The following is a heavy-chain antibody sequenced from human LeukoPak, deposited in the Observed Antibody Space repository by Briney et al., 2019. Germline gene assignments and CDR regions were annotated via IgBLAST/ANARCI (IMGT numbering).Heavy chain of an antibody. CDR3: ARGGDSSGLNRFAY. D-gene: IGHD3-22*01. V-gene: IGHV1-18*01. J-gene: IGHJ4*02. CDR2: ISTYNGNT. CDR1: GYTFTSYG. Sequence: ASVKFSCKASGYTFTSYGISWVRQAPGQGLEWMGWISTYNGNTNYAQKLQGRVTMTRDTSTSTAYMELRSLRSDDTAVYYCARGGDSSGLNRFAYWGQGTLVTVSS.